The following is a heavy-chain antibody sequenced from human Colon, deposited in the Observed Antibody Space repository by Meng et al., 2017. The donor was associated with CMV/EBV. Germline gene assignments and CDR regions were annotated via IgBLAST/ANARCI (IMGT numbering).Heavy chain of an antibody. J-gene: IGHJ1*01. CDR2: INPNSGGT. CDR1: GYTFTDYY. Sequence: ASVKVSCKASGYTFTDYYIHWVRQAPGQGLEWMGWINPNSGGTTYAQKFQGRVTMTRDTSISTAYMELSSPRSDDTALYYCARVKVSGTFYFQHWGQGTPVTVSS. V-gene: IGHV1-2*02. CDR3: ARVKVSGTFYFQH. D-gene: IGHD6-19*01.